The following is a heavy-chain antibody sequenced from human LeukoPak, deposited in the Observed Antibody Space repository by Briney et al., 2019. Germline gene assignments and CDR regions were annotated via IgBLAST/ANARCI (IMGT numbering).Heavy chain of an antibody. Sequence: SETLSLTCTVSGGSISIYYGSCSRQPPGKGLEWIGYIYYSGSTNYNPSLKSRVTISVDTSKNQFSLKLRSVTAADTAVYYCARHAESWYLFDYWGQGTLVTVSS. V-gene: IGHV4-59*08. CDR3: ARHAESWYLFDY. D-gene: IGHD6-13*01. CDR1: GGSISIYY. CDR2: IYYSGST. J-gene: IGHJ4*02.